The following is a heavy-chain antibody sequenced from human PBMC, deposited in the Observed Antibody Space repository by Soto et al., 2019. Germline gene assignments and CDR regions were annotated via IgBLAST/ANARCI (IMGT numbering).Heavy chain of an antibody. CDR1: GFTFSSYW. D-gene: IGHD4-17*01. CDR3: AREIHEYGDYVDY. V-gene: IGHV3-74*01. J-gene: IGHJ4*02. CDR2: INSDGSDT. Sequence: GGSLRLSCAASGFTFSSYWMHWVRQAPGKGLVWVSHINSDGSDTTYADSVKGRFTISRDNAKNMLYLQMNSLRAEDTAVYYWAREIHEYGDYVDYWGQGTLVTVSS.